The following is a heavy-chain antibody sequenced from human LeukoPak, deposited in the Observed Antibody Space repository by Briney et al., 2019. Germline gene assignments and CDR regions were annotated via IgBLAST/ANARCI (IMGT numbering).Heavy chain of an antibody. CDR1: GYSFTSYW. CDR2: IYPGDSDT. D-gene: IGHD3-16*02. Sequence: GESLQISCKGSGYSFTSYWIGWVRQMPGKGLEWMGIIYPGDSDTRYSPSFQGQVTISADKSISTAYLQWSSLKASDTAMYYCARQIGHDYVWGSYRYQDYWGQGTLVTVSS. J-gene: IGHJ4*02. CDR3: ARQIGHDYVWGSYRYQDY. V-gene: IGHV5-51*01.